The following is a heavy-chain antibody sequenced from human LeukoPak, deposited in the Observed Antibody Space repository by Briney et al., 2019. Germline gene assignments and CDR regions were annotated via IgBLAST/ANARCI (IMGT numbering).Heavy chain of an antibody. J-gene: IGHJ5*02. CDR3: VRDADTSRGRDL. V-gene: IGHV1-18*01. D-gene: IGHD5-18*01. Sequence: ASVKVSCKASGYTFIKYGISWVRRAPGRGLEWMGWISVGDGDVDYAEDLQTRLTLTADRHTNTPYMELRSLRPDDPAEYYWVRDADTSRGRDLWGQETRVKVSS. CDR1: GYTFIKYG. CDR2: ISVGDGDV.